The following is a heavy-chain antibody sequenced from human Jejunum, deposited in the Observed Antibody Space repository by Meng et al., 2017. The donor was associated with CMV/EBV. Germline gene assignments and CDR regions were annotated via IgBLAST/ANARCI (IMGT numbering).Heavy chain of an antibody. CDR1: GFTFSLHA. J-gene: IGHJ4*02. V-gene: IGHV3-30*01. CDR2: ISSDGNKK. Sequence: SGFTFSLHAVHWVRQAPGKGLEWVARISSDGNKKYYADSVQGRFTLSRDNSKNTLYLQVNSLRPEDTGVYYCARGTGSGSWLIDSWGQGTLVTVSS. CDR3: ARGTGSGSWLIDS. D-gene: IGHD6-13*01.